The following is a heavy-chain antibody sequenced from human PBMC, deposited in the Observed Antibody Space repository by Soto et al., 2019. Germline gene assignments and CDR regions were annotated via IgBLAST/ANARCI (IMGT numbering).Heavy chain of an antibody. CDR3: ANAHVMVVAGSTFED. Sequence: SETLSLTCTVSVYSISSGSYWGWIRQPPGKGPEWIASIYHGGTTFYNPSLKSRVTVSVDKSNNQFSLKLRSVTAADTAVYYCANAHVMVVAGSTFEDWGHGNLVTVSS. D-gene: IGHD6-19*01. J-gene: IGHJ4*01. CDR1: VYSISSGSY. CDR2: IYHGGTT. V-gene: IGHV4-38-2*02.